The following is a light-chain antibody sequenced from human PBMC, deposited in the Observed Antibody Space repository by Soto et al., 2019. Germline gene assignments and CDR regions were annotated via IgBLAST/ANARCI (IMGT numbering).Light chain of an antibody. Sequence: DIQMTQSPSSLSASVGDRVTITCRASQSISSYLNWYQQKPGKAPKLLIYAASSLQSGVPSRFSGSGSGTDFTHTFSSLQPEDFATYYCQQSYCTPQTFGQGTKVEIK. CDR1: QSISSY. CDR3: QQSYCTPQT. V-gene: IGKV1-39*01. J-gene: IGKJ1*01. CDR2: AAS.